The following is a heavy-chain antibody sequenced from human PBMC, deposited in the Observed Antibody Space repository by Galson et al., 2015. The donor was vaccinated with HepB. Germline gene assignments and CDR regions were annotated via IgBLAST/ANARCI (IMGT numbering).Heavy chain of an antibody. J-gene: IGHJ4*02. Sequence: SLRLSCAASGFTFSSYAMHWVRQAPGKGLEWVAVISYDGSNKYYADSVKGRFTISRDNSKNTLYLQMNSLRAEDTAVYYCARDEDGVALDYWGQGTLVTVSS. D-gene: IGHD2-15*01. V-gene: IGHV3-30*04. CDR3: ARDEDGVALDY. CDR1: GFTFSSYA. CDR2: ISYDGSNK.